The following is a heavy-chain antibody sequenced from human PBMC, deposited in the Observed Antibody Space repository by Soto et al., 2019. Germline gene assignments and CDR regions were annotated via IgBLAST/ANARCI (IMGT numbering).Heavy chain of an antibody. CDR3: AKDRKYGSGSYPNYYYYYGMDV. J-gene: IGHJ6*02. CDR2: ISGSGGST. CDR1: GFTFSSYA. Sequence: GGSLRLSCAASGFTFSSYAMSWVRQAPGKGLEWVSAISGSGGSTYYADSVKGRFTISRDNSKNTLYLQMNSLRAEDTAVYYCAKDRKYGSGSYPNYYYYYGMDVWGQGTTVTVSS. V-gene: IGHV3-23*01. D-gene: IGHD3-10*01.